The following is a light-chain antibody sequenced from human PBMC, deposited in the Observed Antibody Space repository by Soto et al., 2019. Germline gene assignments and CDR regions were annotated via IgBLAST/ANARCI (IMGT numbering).Light chain of an antibody. CDR2: AAS. Sequence: DIQVTQSPSSVSASVGDRVTISCRASQDIAAYLAWYQHTQGRAPEILIHAASSLQSGVPSRFSGSGSGTDFTLPINRLQPEDFSTYYCQQAYSSPITFGQGTRLEIK. CDR3: QQAYSSPIT. CDR1: QDIAAY. J-gene: IGKJ5*01. V-gene: IGKV1D-12*01.